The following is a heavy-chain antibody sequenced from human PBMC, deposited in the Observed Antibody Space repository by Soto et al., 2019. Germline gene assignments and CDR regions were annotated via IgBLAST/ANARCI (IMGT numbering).Heavy chain of an antibody. Sequence: SETLSLTCTVSGGSISSSSYYWGWIRQPPGKGLEWIGSIYYSGSTYYNPSLKSRVTISVDTPKNQFSLKLSSVTAADTAVYYCARKMNLMVRGVIIVYFDYWGQGTRVTVSS. D-gene: IGHD3-10*01. CDR3: ARKMNLMVRGVIIVYFDY. CDR2: IYYSGST. V-gene: IGHV4-39*01. CDR1: GGSISSSSYY. J-gene: IGHJ4*02.